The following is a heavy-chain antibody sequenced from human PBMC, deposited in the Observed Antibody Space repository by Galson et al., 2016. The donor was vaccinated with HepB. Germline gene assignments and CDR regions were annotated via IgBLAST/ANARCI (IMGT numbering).Heavy chain of an antibody. CDR3: VGTDKFSYTHASGM. CDR2: FYSRGSP. D-gene: IGHD3-10*01. J-gene: IGHJ4*02. V-gene: IGHV4-39*01. Sequence: SETLSLTCTVSGGSISSSSYYWGWIRQSPGKGLEWIGSFYSRGSPYYNPSLKSRVTISVDTSKSQFSLTLRSVTAADTAVYYCVGTDKFSYTHASGMWGQGTLVTVSS. CDR1: GGSISSSSYY.